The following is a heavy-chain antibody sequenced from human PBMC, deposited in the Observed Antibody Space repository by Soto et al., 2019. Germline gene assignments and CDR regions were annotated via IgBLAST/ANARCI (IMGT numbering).Heavy chain of an antibody. CDR1: GFSLSTSGGG. CDR3: AHRPWVAGTWYSQH. CDR2: IYWDDDK. Sequence: GSGPTLVNPTQTLTLTCTFSGFSLSTSGGGVGWMRQPPGKALEWLALIYWDDDKRYSPSLKSRLTITKDTSKNQVVLTMTNMDPVDTATYCCAHRPWVAGTWYSQHWGQGTLVTVSS. D-gene: IGHD6-19*01. J-gene: IGHJ1*01. V-gene: IGHV2-5*02.